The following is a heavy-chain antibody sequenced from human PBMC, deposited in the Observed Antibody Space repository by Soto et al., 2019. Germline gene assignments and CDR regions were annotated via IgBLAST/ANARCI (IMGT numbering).Heavy chain of an antibody. CDR2: LSNTGRRT. CDR1: VFPFGANA. J-gene: IGHJ4*02. Sequence: GGSLRLSCVVSVFPFGANAMSWVRQAPGKGLEWVSGLSNTGRRTSYADSVKGRFNISRDNSENTVYLQMNSLRVEDTAAYYCATEMGATQGPFDNWGQGTLVTVSS. D-gene: IGHD1-26*01. V-gene: IGHV3-23*01. CDR3: ATEMGATQGPFDN.